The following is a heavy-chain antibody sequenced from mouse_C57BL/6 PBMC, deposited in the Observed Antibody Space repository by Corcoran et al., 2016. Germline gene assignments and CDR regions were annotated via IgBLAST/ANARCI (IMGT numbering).Heavy chain of an antibody. CDR3: ARSGSHYVDY. CDR1: GYTFTTYG. Sequence: QIQLVQSGPELKKPGETVKISCKASGYTFTTYGMSWVKQAPGKGLKWMGWINTYSGVPTYADDFKGRFAFSLETSASTAYLQINNLKNEDTATYFCARSGSHYVDYWGQGTTLTVSS. J-gene: IGHJ2*01. CDR2: INTYSGVP. D-gene: IGHD3-1*01. V-gene: IGHV9-3*01.